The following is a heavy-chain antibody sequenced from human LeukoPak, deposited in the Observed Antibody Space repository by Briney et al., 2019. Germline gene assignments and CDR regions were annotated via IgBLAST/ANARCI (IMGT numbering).Heavy chain of an antibody. CDR1: GGSLNNYY. CDR2: IYYSGST. Sequence: SETLSLTCGVFGGSLNNYYWIWIRQPPGKGLEWIATIYYSGSTYYNPSLKSRVTISVDTSKNQFSLKLNSVTAADTAVYYCARDLAGHFGGFYFDYWGQGTLVTVSS. J-gene: IGHJ4*02. V-gene: IGHV4-39*07. D-gene: IGHD2-21*01. CDR3: ARDLAGHFGGFYFDY.